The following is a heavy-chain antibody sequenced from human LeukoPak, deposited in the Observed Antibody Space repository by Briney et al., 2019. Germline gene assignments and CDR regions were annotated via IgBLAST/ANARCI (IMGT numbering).Heavy chain of an antibody. D-gene: IGHD7-27*01. V-gene: IGHV1-2*02. CDR2: INPDSGGT. J-gene: IGHJ5*02. CDR3: ARENTGDRSQFDP. Sequence: ASVKVSCKASGYTFTGYYMHWVRQAPGQGLEWMGWINPDSGGTNYAQKFQGRVTMTRDTSISTAYMELSRLRSDDTALYHCARENTGDRSQFDPWGQGTLVTVSS. CDR1: GYTFTGYY.